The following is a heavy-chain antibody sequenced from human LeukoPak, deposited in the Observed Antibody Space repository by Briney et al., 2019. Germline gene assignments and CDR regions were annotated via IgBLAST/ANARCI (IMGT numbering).Heavy chain of an antibody. D-gene: IGHD6-19*01. Sequence: GGSLRLSCADSGFTFRSYAMSWVRQAPWKGLEWVSAISGSGGSTYYADSVKGRFTISRDNSKNTLYLQMNSLRAEDTAVYYCAKVAGGDGDNWSDPWGQGTLVTVSS. CDR2: ISGSGGST. CDR3: AKVAGGDGDNWSDP. J-gene: IGHJ5*02. CDR1: GFTFRSYA. V-gene: IGHV3-23*01.